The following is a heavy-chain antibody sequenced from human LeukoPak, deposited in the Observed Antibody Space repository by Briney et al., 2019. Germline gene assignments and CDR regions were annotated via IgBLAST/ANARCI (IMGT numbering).Heavy chain of an antibody. CDR2: IYSGGST. Sequence: PGGSLRLSCAASGFTVSSNYMSWVRQAPGKGLEWVSVIYSGGSTYYADSVKGRFTISRDNSKNTLYLQMNSLRAEDTAVYYCAKRAYQAARTYFDYWGQGTLVTVSS. D-gene: IGHD6-6*01. J-gene: IGHJ4*02. CDR1: GFTVSSNY. V-gene: IGHV3-66*04. CDR3: AKRAYQAARTYFDY.